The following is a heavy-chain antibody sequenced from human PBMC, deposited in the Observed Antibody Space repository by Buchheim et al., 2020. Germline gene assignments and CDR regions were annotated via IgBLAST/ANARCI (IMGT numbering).Heavy chain of an antibody. Sequence: QGQLVESGGGVVQPGRSLRLSCAVSGFTFISYGMNWVRQAPGKGLEWVAVISYDGSNKYYADFVKGRFTIFRNHSQQMLYLQMNSLGAENTAVYYCAKGTRGYKRSDKRNDYYYYGMDVWGQGTT. CDR2: ISYDGSNK. D-gene: IGHD2-2*02. CDR1: GFTFISYG. CDR3: AKGTRGYKRSDKRNDYYYYGMDV. V-gene: IGHV3-30*18. J-gene: IGHJ6*02.